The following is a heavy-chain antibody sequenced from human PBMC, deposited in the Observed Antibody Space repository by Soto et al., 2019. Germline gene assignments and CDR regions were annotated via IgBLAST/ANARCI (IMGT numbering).Heavy chain of an antibody. CDR2: FDPEDGET. Sequence: ASVKVSFKVSGYTLTELSMHWVRQAPGKGLEWMGGFDPEDGETIYAQKFQGRVTMTEDTSTDTAYMELSSLRSEDTAVYYCARDWSPDIVVVPAAQDPRDQYNWFDPWGQGTLVTVSS. CDR3: ARDWSPDIVVVPAAQDPRDQYNWFDP. D-gene: IGHD2-2*01. CDR1: GYTLTELS. V-gene: IGHV1-24*01. J-gene: IGHJ5*02.